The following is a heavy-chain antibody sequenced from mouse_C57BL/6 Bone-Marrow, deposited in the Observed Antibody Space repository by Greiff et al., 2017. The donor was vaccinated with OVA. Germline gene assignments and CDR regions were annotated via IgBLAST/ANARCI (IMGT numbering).Heavy chain of an antibody. V-gene: IGHV3-6*01. CDR2: ISYDGSN. CDR3: ANGYYVRFAY. Sequence: EVKLMESGPGLVKPSQSLSLTCSVTGYSITSGYYWNWLRQFPGNKLEWMGYISYDGSNNYNPSLKNRISITRDTSKNQFFLKLNSVTTEDTATYYCANGYYVRFAYWGQGTLVTVSA. D-gene: IGHD2-3*01. CDR1: GYSITSGYY. J-gene: IGHJ3*01.